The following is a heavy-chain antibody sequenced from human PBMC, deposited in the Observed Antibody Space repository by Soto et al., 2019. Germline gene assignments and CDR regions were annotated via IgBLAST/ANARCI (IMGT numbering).Heavy chain of an antibody. CDR1: GFTFSSYS. J-gene: IGHJ5*02. CDR3: ARATMIALFDP. Sequence: GGSLRLSCAASGFTFSSYSMNWVRQAPGKGLEWVSSISSSSSYIYYADSVKGRFTISRDNAKNSLYLQMNSLRAEDTAVYYCARATMIALFDPWGQGTLVTVSS. V-gene: IGHV3-21*01. D-gene: IGHD3-22*01. CDR2: ISSSSSYI.